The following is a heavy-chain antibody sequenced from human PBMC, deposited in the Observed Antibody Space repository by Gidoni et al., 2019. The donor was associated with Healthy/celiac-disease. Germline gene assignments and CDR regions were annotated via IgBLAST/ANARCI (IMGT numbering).Heavy chain of an antibody. D-gene: IGHD2-2*01. J-gene: IGHJ6*03. V-gene: IGHV1-69*06. Sequence: QVQLVQSGAEVKKPGSSVKVSCKASGGTFSSYAISWVRQAPGQGLEWMGGIIPSFGTANYAQKFQGRVTITADKSTSTAYMGLSSLRSEDTAVYYCARIPFDDPVPAATYYYYYMDVWGKGTTVTVSS. CDR1: GGTFSSYA. CDR2: IIPSFGTA. CDR3: ARIPFDDPVPAATYYYYYMDV.